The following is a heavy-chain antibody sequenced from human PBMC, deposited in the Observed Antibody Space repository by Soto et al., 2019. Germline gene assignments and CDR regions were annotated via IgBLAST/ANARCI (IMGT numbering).Heavy chain of an antibody. CDR2: IYYSGST. Sequence: SETLSLTCTVSGGSISSYYWSWIRQPPGKGLEWIGYIYYSGSTNYNPSLKSRVTISVDTSKNQFSLKLSSVTAADTAVYYCARRPRGVNYYMDVWGKGTTVTVSS. J-gene: IGHJ6*03. D-gene: IGHD2-21*01. CDR1: GGSISSYY. CDR3: ARRPRGVNYYMDV. V-gene: IGHV4-59*08.